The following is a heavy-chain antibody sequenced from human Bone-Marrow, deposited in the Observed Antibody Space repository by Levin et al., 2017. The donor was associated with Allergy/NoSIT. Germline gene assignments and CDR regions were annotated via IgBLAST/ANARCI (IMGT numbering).Heavy chain of an antibody. CDR2: LIPFFVTP. V-gene: IGHV1-69*13. CDR1: GGTFSNYA. Sequence: ASVKVSCKASGGTFSNYAITWVRQAPGQGLEWMGGLIPFFVTPNYAQKFQDRITITADESTSTAYMELNSLTSEDTAVYYCARAGVPTTITYYFDSWGQGTLVTVSS. CDR3: ARAGVPTTITYYFDS. J-gene: IGHJ4*02. D-gene: IGHD1-14*01.